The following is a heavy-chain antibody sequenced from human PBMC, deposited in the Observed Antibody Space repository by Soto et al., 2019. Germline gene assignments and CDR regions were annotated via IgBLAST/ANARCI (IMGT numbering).Heavy chain of an antibody. Sequence: ASVKVSCKASGYTFTGYYMHWVRQAPGQGLEWMGWINPNSGGKNYAQKFLGRVTMTRDTSISTAYMELSRMRSDDTAVYYCAIPLSYNWNYVDPFDYWGQGTLVTDSS. CDR1: GYTFTGYY. J-gene: IGHJ4*02. D-gene: IGHD1-7*01. CDR2: INPNSGGK. CDR3: AIPLSYNWNYVDPFDY. V-gene: IGHV1-2*02.